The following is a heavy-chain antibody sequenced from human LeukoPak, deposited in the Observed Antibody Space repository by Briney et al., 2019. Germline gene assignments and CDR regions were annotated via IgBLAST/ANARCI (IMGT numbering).Heavy chain of an antibody. D-gene: IGHD5-18*01. V-gene: IGHV3-23*01. CDR2: IRGADGST. Sequence: GGSLRLSCAASGFTFSNFALMWVRQAPGRGLEWVSAIRGADGSTVYADSVKGRFTTSRDNSKNTLYLQMNSLRAEDTAVYYCAKKSSYGHFDYWGQGTLVTVSS. CDR3: AKKSSYGHFDY. CDR1: GFTFSNFA. J-gene: IGHJ4*02.